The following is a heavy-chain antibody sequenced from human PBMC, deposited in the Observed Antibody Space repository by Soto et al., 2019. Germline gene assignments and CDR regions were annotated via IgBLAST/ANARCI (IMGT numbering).Heavy chain of an antibody. V-gene: IGHV4-59*08. CDR1: GGSISSYY. CDR2: IYYSGST. Sequence: SETLSLTCTVSGGSISSYYWSWIRQPPGKGLEWIGYIYYSGSTNYNPSLKSRVTISVDTSKNQFSLKLSSVTAADTAVYYCASKAVVVVGSDAFEIWGQGTMVTVSS. CDR3: ASKAVVVVGSDAFEI. D-gene: IGHD2-15*01. J-gene: IGHJ3*02.